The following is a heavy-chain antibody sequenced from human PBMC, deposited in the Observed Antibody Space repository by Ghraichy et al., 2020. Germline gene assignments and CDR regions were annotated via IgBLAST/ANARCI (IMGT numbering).Heavy chain of an antibody. V-gene: IGHV3-21*01. CDR1: GFTFSSYS. Sequence: GESLNTSCAASGFTFSSYSMNWVRQAPGKGLEWVSSISSSSSYIYYADSVKGRFTISRDNAKNSLYLQMNSLRAEDTAVYYCARELLRYFDWSNNWFDPWGQGTLVTVSS. CDR2: ISSSSSYI. D-gene: IGHD3-9*01. CDR3: ARELLRYFDWSNNWFDP. J-gene: IGHJ5*02.